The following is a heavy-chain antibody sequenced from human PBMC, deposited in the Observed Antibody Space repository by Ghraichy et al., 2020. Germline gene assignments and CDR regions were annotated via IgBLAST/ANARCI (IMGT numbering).Heavy chain of an antibody. CDR2: ISGSGGST. CDR1: GFTFSSYA. J-gene: IGHJ6*02. Sequence: GGSLRLSCAASGFTFSSYAMSWVRQAPGKGLEWVSAISGSGGSTYYADSVKGRFTISRDNSKNTLYLQMNSLRAEDTAVYYCAKERVVIPYYYYYGMDVWGQGTTVTVSS. V-gene: IGHV3-23*01. D-gene: IGHD3-3*01. CDR3: AKERVVIPYYYYYGMDV.